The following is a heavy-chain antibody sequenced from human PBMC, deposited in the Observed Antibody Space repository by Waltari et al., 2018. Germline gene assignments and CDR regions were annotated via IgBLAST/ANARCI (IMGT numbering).Heavy chain of an antibody. J-gene: IGHJ4*02. CDR1: GFTFINYY. CDR3: TKDPRRVDY. D-gene: IGHD1-1*01. Sequence: QVQLVASGGGLVEPGGSLRLSCAASGFTFINYYMSWVRQSPGKGLELISYISGSGGSTNYADSVKGRFTISRDNAKNSLYPQMNSLRVEDTAVYYCTKDPRRVDYWGQGTQVTVSS. CDR2: ISGSGGST. V-gene: IGHV3-11*06.